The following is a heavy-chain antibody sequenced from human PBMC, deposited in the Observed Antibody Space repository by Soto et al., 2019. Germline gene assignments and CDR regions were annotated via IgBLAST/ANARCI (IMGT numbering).Heavy chain of an antibody. V-gene: IGHV3-9*01. CDR3: AKEANDGDYDSQVYFDH. D-gene: IGHD4-17*01. J-gene: IGHJ4*02. CDR2: ISWNSGSI. CDR1: GFNFNAYA. Sequence: EVQLVESGGGLVQPGRSLRLSCVASGFNFNAYAMHWVRQAPGKGLEWVSGISWNSGSIGYEHSMQGRFTISRDNAKNSLYLQMNSLTADDTALYYCAKEANDGDYDSQVYFDHWGQGTLVTVSS.